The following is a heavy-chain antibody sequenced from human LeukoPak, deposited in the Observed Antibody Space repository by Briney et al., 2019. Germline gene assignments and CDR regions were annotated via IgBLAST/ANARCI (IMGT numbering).Heavy chain of an antibody. CDR3: ARIAKKSYYDSSGYFDY. CDR1: GFSLSPTGMC. Sequence: SGPALVKPTQTLTLTCTFSGFSLSPTGMCVSWIRQPPGKALEWLARMNWDDDKHYSTSLKTRLIISNSTSKNQVVLTLTNMEPVDTATYYCARIAKKSYYDSSGYFDYWGQGTLVTVSS. CDR2: MNWDDDK. J-gene: IGHJ4*02. V-gene: IGHV2-70*11. D-gene: IGHD3-22*01.